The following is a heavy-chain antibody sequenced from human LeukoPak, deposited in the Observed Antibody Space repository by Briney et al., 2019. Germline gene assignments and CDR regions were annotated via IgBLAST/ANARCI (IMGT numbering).Heavy chain of an antibody. CDR3: ARTDTIFGVVTPFRY. Sequence: SETLSLTCTVSGGSISSSSYYWGWIRQPPGKGLEWIGSIYYSGSTYYNPSLKSRVTISVDTSKNQFSLKLSSVTAADTAVYYCARTDTIFGVVTPFRYWGQGTLVTVSS. CDR2: IYYSGST. D-gene: IGHD3-3*01. J-gene: IGHJ4*02. V-gene: IGHV4-39*01. CDR1: GGSISSSSYY.